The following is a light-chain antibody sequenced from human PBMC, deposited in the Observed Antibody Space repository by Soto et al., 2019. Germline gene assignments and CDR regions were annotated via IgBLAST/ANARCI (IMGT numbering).Light chain of an antibody. Sequence: DIPMTQSPSSLSASVGDRVTITCRASQSISSYLNWYQQKPGKAPKLLIYAASSLPSGVPSRFSGSGSGTDFTLTISSLQPEDFATYYCQQSYSTPWTFGQGTKVEIK. CDR3: QQSYSTPWT. CDR1: QSISSY. J-gene: IGKJ1*01. V-gene: IGKV1-39*01. CDR2: AAS.